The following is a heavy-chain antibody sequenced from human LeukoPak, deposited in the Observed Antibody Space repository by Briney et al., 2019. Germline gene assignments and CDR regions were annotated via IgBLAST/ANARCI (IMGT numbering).Heavy chain of an antibody. J-gene: IGHJ3*02. CDR3: ARGGTRYYYYGSGSYYRSDAFDI. V-gene: IGHV4-4*07. CDR1: GGSISSYY. Sequence: PSETLSLTCTVSGGSISSYYWSWIRQPAGKGLEWIGRIYTSGSTNYNPSLKSRVTMSVDTSKNQFSLKLSSVTAADTVVYYCARGGTRYYYYGSGSYYRSDAFDIWGQGTMVTVSS. CDR2: IYTSGST. D-gene: IGHD3-10*01.